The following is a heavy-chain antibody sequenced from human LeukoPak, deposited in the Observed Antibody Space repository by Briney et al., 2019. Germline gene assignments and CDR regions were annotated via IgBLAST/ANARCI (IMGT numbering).Heavy chain of an antibody. CDR2: IYYSRST. CDR1: GGSVSSSSYY. Sequence: PSETLSLTCTGSGGSVSSSSYYWGWIRQPPGKGLERIGSIYYSRSTYYNPSLKSRVTISVDTSKNQFSLKLSSVTAADTAVYYGARHFSFNGGNGDYWGQGTLVTVSS. D-gene: IGHD4-23*01. J-gene: IGHJ4*02. CDR3: ARHFSFNGGNGDY. V-gene: IGHV4-39*01.